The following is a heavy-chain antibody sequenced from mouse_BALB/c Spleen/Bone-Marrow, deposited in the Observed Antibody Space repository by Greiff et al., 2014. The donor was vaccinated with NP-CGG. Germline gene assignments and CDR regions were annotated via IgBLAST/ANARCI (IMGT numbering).Heavy chain of an antibody. V-gene: IGHV6-6*01. CDR1: GFAFSDTW. Sequence: EVKLVESGGGLVQPGGSMKLSCAASGFAFSDTWLDWVRQSPEKGPEWVAEIRTKADDHATYYAESVKGRFTISRDDSISSVYLQMNSVRAEDTGIYYCTPHPFDYWGQGTTLTVSS. CDR3: TPHPFDY. CDR2: IRTKADDHAT. J-gene: IGHJ2*01.